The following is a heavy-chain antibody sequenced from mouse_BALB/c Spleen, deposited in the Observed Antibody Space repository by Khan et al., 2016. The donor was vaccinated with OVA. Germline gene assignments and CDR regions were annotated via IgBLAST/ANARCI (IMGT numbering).Heavy chain of an antibody. Sequence: QVQLKQSGPGLVAPSQCLSITCTVSGFSLNGYGVNWVRQPPGKGLEWLGMIWGDGSTANNSVLKSRLSIIKDNTNSQVFLKMISLQTDDTAMDSGARAYYGNYGEAMDYWGQGTTVTVSS. CDR3: ARAYYGNYGEAMDY. V-gene: IGHV2-6-7*01. D-gene: IGHD2-10*01. CDR1: GFSLNGYG. J-gene: IGHJ4*01. CDR2: IWGDGST.